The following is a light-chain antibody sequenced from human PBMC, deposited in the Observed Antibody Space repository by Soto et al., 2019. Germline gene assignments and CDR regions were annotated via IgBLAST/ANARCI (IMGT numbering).Light chain of an antibody. Sequence: EIVLTQSPGTLSLSPGERATLSCRASHSVSSSYLAWYQQKPGQAPRLLIHGASSRATGIPDRFSGSAARSYFTLTISRLELDDFAFYYGQQYGGSPPYTFGQGTKLEI. CDR3: QQYGGSPPYT. J-gene: IGKJ2*01. CDR2: GAS. CDR1: HSVSSSY. V-gene: IGKV3-20*01.